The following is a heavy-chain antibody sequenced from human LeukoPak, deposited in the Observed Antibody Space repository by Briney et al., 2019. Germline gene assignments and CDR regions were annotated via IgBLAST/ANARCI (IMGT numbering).Heavy chain of an antibody. CDR2: ISGYNGAT. Sequence: GASVKVSCKASGYTFSATYGITWVRQAPGQGLEWMGWISGYNGATNYAQKLRGRVTMTTDTSTSTAFLELSRLTSDDTAVYYCARGLSGTGNPHFDSWGQGTLVTVSS. J-gene: IGHJ4*02. V-gene: IGHV1-18*01. CDR3: ARGLSGTGNPHFDS. CDR1: GYTFSATYG. D-gene: IGHD4-23*01.